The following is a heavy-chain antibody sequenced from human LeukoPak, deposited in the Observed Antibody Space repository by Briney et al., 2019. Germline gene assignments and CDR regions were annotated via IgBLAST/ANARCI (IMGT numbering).Heavy chain of an antibody. V-gene: IGHV3-30*02. CDR1: GFSLTTFG. D-gene: IGHD3-16*01. Sequence: GGSLRLSCVVSGFSLTTFGILWVRQAPGKGLEWVAFIQSDGNKRYYTESVRGRFTITRDISKNTVYLEMNSLTAEDTAMFYCAKDRPIKGGFDPWGQGTPVTVS. CDR3: AKDRPIKGGFDP. J-gene: IGHJ5*02. CDR2: IQSDGNKR.